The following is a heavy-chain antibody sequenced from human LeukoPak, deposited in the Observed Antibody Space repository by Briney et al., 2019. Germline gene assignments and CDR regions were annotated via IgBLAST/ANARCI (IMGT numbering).Heavy chain of an antibody. CDR3: ARVRWDCSSTSCRDY. CDR2: INHSGST. V-gene: IGHV4-34*01. J-gene: IGHJ4*02. D-gene: IGHD2-2*01. CDR1: GGSFSGYY. Sequence: SETLSLTCAVYGGSFSGYYWSWIRQPPGKGLEWIGEINHSGSTNYNPSLKRRVTISVDTPKNQFSLKLSSVTAADTAVYYCARVRWDCSSTSCRDYWGQGTLVTVSS.